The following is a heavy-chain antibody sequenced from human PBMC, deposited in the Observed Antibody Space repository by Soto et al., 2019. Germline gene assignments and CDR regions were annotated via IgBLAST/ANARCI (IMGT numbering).Heavy chain of an antibody. CDR1: GDSVSSAHW. CDR2: VYHTGTT. Sequence: PSETLSLTCVVSGDSVSSAHWWTWVRQTPGKGLEGIGEVYHTGTTKYNPSLKNRVTISVDKSNNQFSLDLKSVTAADTAVYYWSSRYGSCLYYWGQGTLVIVSS. D-gene: IGHD2-2*01. CDR3: SSRYGSCLYY. V-gene: IGHV4-4*02. J-gene: IGHJ1*01.